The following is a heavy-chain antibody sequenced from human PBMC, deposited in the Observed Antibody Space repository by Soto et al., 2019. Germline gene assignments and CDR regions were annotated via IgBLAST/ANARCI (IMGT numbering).Heavy chain of an antibody. V-gene: IGHV1-46*03. CDR3: ARVRLPQEPGAFDI. CDR1: GYTFTSYF. D-gene: IGHD6-25*01. Sequence: GASVKVSCKASGYTFTSYFLHWVRQAPGQGLEWMGIINPSGGSTTYAQKFQGRVTMTRDTSTSTVFMELNSLRSEDTAVYFCARVRLPQEPGAFDIWGQGTMVTVSS. J-gene: IGHJ3*02. CDR2: INPSGGST.